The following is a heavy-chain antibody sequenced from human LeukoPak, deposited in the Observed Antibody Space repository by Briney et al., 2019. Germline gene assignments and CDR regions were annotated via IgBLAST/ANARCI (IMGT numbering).Heavy chain of an antibody. CDR2: TYSGGRT. J-gene: IGHJ6*03. D-gene: IGHD3-10*01. V-gene: IGHV3-53*01. CDR3: ARAYYGSGSLHYYYYYMDV. CDR1: GFTFSDYY. Sequence: PGGSLRLSCAASGFTFSDYYMSWIRQAPGEGLEWVSVTYSGGRTYYADSVKGRFTISRDNSKNTLYLQMNSLRAEDTAVYYCARAYYGSGSLHYYYYYMDVWGKGTTVTISS.